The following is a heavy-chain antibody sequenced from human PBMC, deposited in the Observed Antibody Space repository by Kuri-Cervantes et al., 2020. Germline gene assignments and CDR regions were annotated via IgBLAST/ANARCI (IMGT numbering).Heavy chain of an antibody. J-gene: IGHJ4*02. CDR2: IYTSGST. D-gene: IGHD3-9*01. CDR3: ARGIERCFDWPYWED. Sequence: SETLSLTCTVSGGSISSGSYYWSWIRQPAGKGLEWIGRIYTSGSTNYNPSLKSRVTISVDTSKNQFSLKLSSVTAADTAVYYCARGIERCFDWPYWEDWGQGTLVTVSS. CDR1: GGSISSGSYY. V-gene: IGHV4-61*02.